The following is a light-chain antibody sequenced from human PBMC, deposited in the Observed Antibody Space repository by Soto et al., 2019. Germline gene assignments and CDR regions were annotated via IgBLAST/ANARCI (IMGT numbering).Light chain of an antibody. Sequence: QSALTKPPSASGTPGQRVTISCSGSSSNIGSNYVYWYQQLPGTAPKLLIYRNNQRPSGVPDRFSGSKSGTSASLAISGLRSEDEADYYCAAWDDSLSGFYVFGTGTKVTVL. CDR3: AAWDDSLSGFYV. CDR2: RNN. CDR1: SSNIGSNY. J-gene: IGLJ1*01. V-gene: IGLV1-47*01.